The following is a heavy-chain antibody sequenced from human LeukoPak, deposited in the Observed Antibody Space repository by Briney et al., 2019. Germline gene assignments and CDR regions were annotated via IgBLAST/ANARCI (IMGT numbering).Heavy chain of an antibody. J-gene: IGHJ4*02. V-gene: IGHV3-53*01. Sequence: GGSLRLSCAASGFTVSSNYMSWVRQAPGKGLEWVSIIYSGGSTYYADSVKGRFTISRDNSKNTLYLQMNSLRAEDTAVYYCARVRYCSSTSCYGRITGTTEFDYWGQGTLVTVSS. CDR1: GFTVSSNY. CDR3: ARVRYCSSTSCYGRITGTTEFDY. D-gene: IGHD2-2*01. CDR2: IYSGGST.